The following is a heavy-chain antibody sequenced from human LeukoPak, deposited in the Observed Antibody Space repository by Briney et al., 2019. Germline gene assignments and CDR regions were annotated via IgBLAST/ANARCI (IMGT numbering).Heavy chain of an antibody. J-gene: IGHJ5*02. CDR1: GGSISSGDYY. CDR3: ARGRGSHCTNGVCYFGSWFDP. V-gene: IGHV4-30-4*08. D-gene: IGHD2-8*01. Sequence: SQTLSLTCTVSGGSISSGDYYWSWIRQPPGKGLEWIGEINHSGSTNYNPSLKSRVTISVDTSKNQFSLKLSSVTAADTAVYYCARGRGSHCTNGVCYFGSWFDPWGQGTLVTVSS. CDR2: INHSGST.